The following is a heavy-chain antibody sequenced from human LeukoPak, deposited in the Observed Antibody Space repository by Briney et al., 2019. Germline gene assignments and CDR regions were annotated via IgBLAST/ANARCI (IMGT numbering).Heavy chain of an antibody. Sequence: GASVKVSCKASGYTFTGYYMHWVRQAPGQGLEWMGWINPNSGGTNYAQKFQGRVTMTRDTSISTAYMELSRLRSDDTAVYYCARDLRTIYYYYMDVWGKGTTVTVSS. CDR2: INPNSGGT. D-gene: IGHD1/OR15-1a*01. V-gene: IGHV1-2*02. J-gene: IGHJ6*03. CDR3: ARDLRTIYYYYMDV. CDR1: GYTFTGYY.